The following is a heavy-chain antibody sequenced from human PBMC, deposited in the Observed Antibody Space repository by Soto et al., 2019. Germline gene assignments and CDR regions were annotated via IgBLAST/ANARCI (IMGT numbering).Heavy chain of an antibody. CDR1: GFTFSSYA. CDR2: ISGSGSST. J-gene: IGHJ4*02. D-gene: IGHD3-9*01. Sequence: GGSLRLSCAASGFTFSSYAMTWVRQAPGKGLEWVSSISGSGSSTKYADSVKGRFTISRDNSKNMLYLQMNSLRAEDTAVYYCAKCFAATGYVVDYWGQGTLVTVSS. CDR3: AKCFAATGYVVDY. V-gene: IGHV3-23*01.